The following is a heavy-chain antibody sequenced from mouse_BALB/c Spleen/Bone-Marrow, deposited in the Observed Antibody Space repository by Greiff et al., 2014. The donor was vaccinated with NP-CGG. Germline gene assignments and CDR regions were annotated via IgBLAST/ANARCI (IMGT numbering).Heavy chain of an antibody. CDR2: MSYDGSN. J-gene: IGHJ4*01. CDR3: AGYFYYAMDY. Sequence: ESGPGLVKPSQSLSLTCSVTGYSITSGYYWNWIRQFPGNKLEWMGYMSYDGSNNYNPSLKNRISITRDTSKNQFFLKLNSVTTEDTATYYCAGYFYYAMDYWGQGTSVTVSS. V-gene: IGHV3-6*02. D-gene: IGHD2-3*01. CDR1: GYSITSGYY.